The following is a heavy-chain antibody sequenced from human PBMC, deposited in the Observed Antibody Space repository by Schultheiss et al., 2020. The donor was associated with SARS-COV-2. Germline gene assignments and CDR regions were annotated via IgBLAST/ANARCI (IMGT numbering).Heavy chain of an antibody. D-gene: IGHD3-10*01. Sequence: SVKVSCKASGGTFGNSAITWVRQAPGQGLELMGEIIPIFDSTRYAQKFQGRVTITADKSTSTVYMEVTSLRLEDTAVYYCARDDHYGSGFDYWGQGTLVTVSS. CDR2: IIPIFDST. CDR1: GGTFGNSA. J-gene: IGHJ4*02. V-gene: IGHV1-69*06. CDR3: ARDDHYGSGFDY.